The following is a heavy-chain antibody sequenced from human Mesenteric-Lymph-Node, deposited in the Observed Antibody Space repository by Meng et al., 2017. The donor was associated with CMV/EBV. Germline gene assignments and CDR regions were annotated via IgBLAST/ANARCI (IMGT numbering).Heavy chain of an antibody. CDR1: GGSISSISYY. J-gene: IGHJ5*02. D-gene: IGHD3-10*01. CDR3: ARPHYYGSGSSPWFDP. V-gene: IGHV4-39*01. CDR2: IYYSGST. Sequence: QVQLQESGPGLVKHSQHLSLTCTVAGGSISSISYYWGWIRQPPGKGLEWIGSIYYSGSTYYNPSLKSRVTISVDTSRNQFALKLSSVTAADTAVYYCARPHYYGSGSSPWFDPWGQGTLVTVSS.